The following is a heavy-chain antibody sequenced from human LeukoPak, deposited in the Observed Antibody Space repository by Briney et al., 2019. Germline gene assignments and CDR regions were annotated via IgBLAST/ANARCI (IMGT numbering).Heavy chain of an antibody. V-gene: IGHV3-21*01. CDR2: ISSSSSYI. CDR1: GFTFSSYS. D-gene: IGHD6-13*01. Sequence: GGSLRLSCAGSGFTFSSYSMNWVRQAPGKGLEWVSSISSSSSYIYYADSVKGRFTISRDNAKNSLYLQMNSLRAEDTAVYYCARDAIAAAGTRGWFDPWGQGTLVTVSS. CDR3: ARDAIAAAGTRGWFDP. J-gene: IGHJ5*02.